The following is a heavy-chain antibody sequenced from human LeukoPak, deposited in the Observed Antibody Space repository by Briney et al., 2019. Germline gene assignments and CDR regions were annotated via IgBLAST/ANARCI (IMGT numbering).Heavy chain of an antibody. CDR1: GYTFTGYY. Sequence: AASVKVSCKASGYTFTGYYMHWVRQAPGQGLEWMGWINPNSGGTNYAQKFQGRVTMTRDTSISTAYMELSRLRSDDTAVYYCAREPTYYYDSSGYLGYWGQGTLVTVSS. D-gene: IGHD3-22*01. J-gene: IGHJ4*02. V-gene: IGHV1-2*02. CDR2: INPNSGGT. CDR3: AREPTYYYDSSGYLGY.